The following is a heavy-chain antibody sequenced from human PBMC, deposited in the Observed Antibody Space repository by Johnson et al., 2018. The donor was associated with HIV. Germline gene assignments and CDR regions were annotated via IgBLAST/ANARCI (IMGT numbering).Heavy chain of an antibody. CDR3: ARVTTMMDSDAFDI. Sequence: VQLVESGGGVVRPGGSLRISCAASGFTFDEYGMSWVRQAPGKGLEWVSNINWNGGSTNYADSVKGRFTISRDNAKNSLFPHMNSLRAEDTALYYCARVTTMMDSDAFDIWGQGTMVTVSS. CDR1: GFTFDEYG. V-gene: IGHV3-20*04. CDR2: INWNGGST. D-gene: IGHD3-22*01. J-gene: IGHJ3*02.